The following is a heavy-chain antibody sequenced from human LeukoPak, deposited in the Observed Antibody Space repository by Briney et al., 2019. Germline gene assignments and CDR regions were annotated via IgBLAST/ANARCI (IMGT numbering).Heavy chain of an antibody. CDR1: GFTFSSYA. CDR3: ARDEYGIQGY. J-gene: IGHJ4*02. D-gene: IGHD4/OR15-4a*01. V-gene: IGHV3-7*01. CDR2: IKQDESEK. Sequence: GGSLRLSCAASGFTFSSYAMSWVRQAPGKGLEWVANIKQDESEKYYVDSVKGRFTISRDNAKNSLYLQMNSLRAEDTAVYYCARDEYGIQGYWGQGTLVTVSS.